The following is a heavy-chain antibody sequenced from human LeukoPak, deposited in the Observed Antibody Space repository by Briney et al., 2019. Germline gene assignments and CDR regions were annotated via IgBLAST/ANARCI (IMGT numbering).Heavy chain of an antibody. CDR3: AKDQLAIAVAGGGVFDY. V-gene: IGHV3-23*01. D-gene: IGHD6-19*01. J-gene: IGHJ4*02. Sequence: GRSLRLSCAASGFTFSSYAMTWVRQAPGKGLEWVSTITTSGGSTYYADSVKGRFTISRDNSENTLYLQMNSLRAEDTALYYCAKDQLAIAVAGGGVFDYWGQGTLVTVSS. CDR1: GFTFSSYA. CDR2: ITTSGGST.